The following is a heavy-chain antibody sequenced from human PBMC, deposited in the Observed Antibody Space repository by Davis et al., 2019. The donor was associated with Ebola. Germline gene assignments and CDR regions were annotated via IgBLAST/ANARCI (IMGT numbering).Heavy chain of an antibody. J-gene: IGHJ4*02. CDR2: ISYDGSNK. CDR1: GFTVSSNY. V-gene: IGHV3-30*18. CDR3: ANIAVAGPFDY. Sequence: GGSLRLSCAASGFTVSSNYMSWVRQAPGKGLEWVAVISYDGSNKYYADSVKGRFTISRDNSKNTLYLQMNSLRAEDTAVYYCANIAVAGPFDYWGQGTLVTVSS. D-gene: IGHD6-19*01.